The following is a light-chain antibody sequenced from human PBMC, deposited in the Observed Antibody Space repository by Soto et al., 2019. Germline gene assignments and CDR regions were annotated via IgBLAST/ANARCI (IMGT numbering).Light chain of an antibody. V-gene: IGKV3-20*01. CDR2: GAS. CDR3: QQYDHSLA. J-gene: IGKJ4*01. Sequence: DIVLTQSPGTLSLSPGERATLSCRASQSVSSSYVAWYQQKPGQSPRLLIYGASSRATGIPDRFTGSGSGTDFSLTISRLEPEDFAVYYCQQYDHSLAFGGGTKVEIK. CDR1: QSVSSSY.